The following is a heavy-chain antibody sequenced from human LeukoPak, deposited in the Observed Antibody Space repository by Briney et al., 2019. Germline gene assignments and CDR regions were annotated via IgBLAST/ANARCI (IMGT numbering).Heavy chain of an antibody. CDR3: ARAPDYIRFDP. CDR2: INPNSGGT. D-gene: IGHD4-11*01. Sequence: ASVKVSCKASGGTFSSYAISWVRQAPGQGLEWMGWINPNSGGTNYAQKFQGRVTMTRDTSISTAYMELSRLRSDDTAVYYCARAPDYIRFDPWGQGTLVTVSS. J-gene: IGHJ5*02. V-gene: IGHV1-2*02. CDR1: GGTFSSYA.